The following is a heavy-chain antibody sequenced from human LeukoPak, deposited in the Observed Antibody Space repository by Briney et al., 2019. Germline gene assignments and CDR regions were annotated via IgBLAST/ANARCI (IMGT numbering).Heavy chain of an antibody. D-gene: IGHD6-19*01. CDR3: ARHSERWLGAFDI. CDR1: GGSISSYY. V-gene: IGHV4-59*08. Sequence: PSETLSLTCTVSGGSISSYYWSWIRQPPGKGLEWIGYIYYSGNTNYNSSLKSRVTISVDTSKNQFSLKLSSVTAADTAVYYCARHSERWLGAFDIWGQGTMVTVSS. J-gene: IGHJ3*02. CDR2: IYYSGNT.